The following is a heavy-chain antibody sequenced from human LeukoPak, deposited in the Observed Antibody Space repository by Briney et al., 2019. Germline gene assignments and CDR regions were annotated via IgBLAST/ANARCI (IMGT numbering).Heavy chain of an antibody. J-gene: IGHJ4*02. CDR2: IIPILGIA. CDR1: GGTFSSYA. Sequence: ASVKVSCKASGGTFSSYAISWVRQAPGQGLEWMRRIIPILGIANYAQKFQGRVTITADKSTSTAYMELSSLRSEDTAVYYCASVSSSSRLNYGDYTVLDYWGQGTLVTVSS. V-gene: IGHV1-69*04. D-gene: IGHD4-17*01. CDR3: ASVSSSSRLNYGDYTVLDY.